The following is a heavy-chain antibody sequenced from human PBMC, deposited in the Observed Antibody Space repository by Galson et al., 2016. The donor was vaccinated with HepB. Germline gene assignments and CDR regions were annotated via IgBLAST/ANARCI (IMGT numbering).Heavy chain of an antibody. CDR1: GYTFATHG. CDR3: AREQSSSWSPFDY. CDR2: VRVFDGHT. D-gene: IGHD6-13*01. J-gene: IGHJ4*02. Sequence: SVKVSCKASGYTFATHGISWVRQAPGEGLEWMGWVRVFDGHTDSAQKFQDRVSFTADTSTNTAYMELRSLTYDDTDVYFCAREQSSSWSPFDYWGQGTLVSVSS. V-gene: IGHV1-18*01.